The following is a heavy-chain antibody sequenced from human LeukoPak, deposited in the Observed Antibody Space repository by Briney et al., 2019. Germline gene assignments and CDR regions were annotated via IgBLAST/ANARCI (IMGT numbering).Heavy chain of an antibody. CDR1: GYSISSGYY. D-gene: IGHD3-3*01. Sequence: SETLSLTCAVSGYSISSGYYWSWIRQPPGKGLEWIGSIYHSGSTYYNPSLKSRVTISVDTSKNQFSLKLSSVTAADTAVYYCASQYYDFWSGYYYFDYWGQGTLVTVSS. J-gene: IGHJ4*02. CDR2: IYHSGST. V-gene: IGHV4-38-2*01. CDR3: ASQYYDFWSGYYYFDY.